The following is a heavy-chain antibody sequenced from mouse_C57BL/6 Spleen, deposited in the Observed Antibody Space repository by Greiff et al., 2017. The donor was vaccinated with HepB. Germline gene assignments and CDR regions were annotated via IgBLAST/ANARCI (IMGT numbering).Heavy chain of an antibody. J-gene: IGHJ3*01. Sequence: QVQLQQPGAELVMPGASVKLSCKASGYTFTSYWMHWVKQRPGQGLEWIGEIDPSDSYTNYNQKFKGKSTLTVDKSSSTAYMQLSSLTSEDSAVYYCARGGYYGSRGAWFAYWGQGTLVTVSA. CDR1: GYTFTSYW. V-gene: IGHV1-69*01. CDR2: IDPSDSYT. CDR3: ARGGYYGSRGAWFAY. D-gene: IGHD1-1*01.